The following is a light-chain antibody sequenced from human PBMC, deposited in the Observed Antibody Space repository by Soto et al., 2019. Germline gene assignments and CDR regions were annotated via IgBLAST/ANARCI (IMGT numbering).Light chain of an antibody. J-gene: IGKJ2*01. CDR2: GAS. V-gene: IGKV3-20*01. Sequence: ESMLTQSPGTLSLSPGERATLSCKTSQSVSSWYLTWYQQKPGQAPRLLIYGASIGATGIPDRFSGSGSGTDFTLTISRLEPEDSAVYYCQQFGGSPPAFTFGQGTKLEI. CDR1: QSVSSWY. CDR3: QQFGGSPPAFT.